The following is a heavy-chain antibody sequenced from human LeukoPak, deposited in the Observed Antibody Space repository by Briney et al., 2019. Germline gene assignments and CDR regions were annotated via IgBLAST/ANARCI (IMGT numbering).Heavy chain of an antibody. J-gene: IGHJ4*02. Sequence: GGSLRLSSAASGFTFSSYAMSWVRQAPGKGLEWVSAISGSGGSTYYADSVKGRFTISRDNAKNSLYLQMNSLRAEDTAVYYCARAPRDIVVVPAAYFDYWGQGTLVTVSS. CDR1: GFTFSSYA. V-gene: IGHV3-23*01. D-gene: IGHD2-2*01. CDR2: ISGSGGST. CDR3: ARAPRDIVVVPAAYFDY.